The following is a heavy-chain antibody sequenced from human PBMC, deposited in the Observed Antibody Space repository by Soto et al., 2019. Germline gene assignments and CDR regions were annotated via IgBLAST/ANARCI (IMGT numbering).Heavy chain of an antibody. CDR2: IYYSGST. D-gene: IGHD6-13*01. V-gene: IGHV4-59*08. J-gene: IGHJ6*03. Sequence: PSEILSLTCTVSGGSISSYYWSWIRQPPGKGLEWIGYIYYSGSTNYNPSLKSRVTISVDTSKNQFSLKLSSVTAADTAVYYCARRVAAPSMRGYYYYMDVWGKGTTVTVS. CDR3: ARRVAAPSMRGYYYYMDV. CDR1: GGSISSYY.